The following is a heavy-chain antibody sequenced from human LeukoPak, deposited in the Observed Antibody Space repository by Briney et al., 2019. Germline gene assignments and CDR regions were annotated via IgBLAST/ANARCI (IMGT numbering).Heavy chain of an antibody. J-gene: IGHJ4*02. CDR2: IKQDGSDK. V-gene: IGHV3-7*04. CDR3: ARDYDSSGYSDRFEY. D-gene: IGHD3-22*01. CDR1: GFTFSRYW. Sequence: PGGSLRLSCAASGFTFSRYWMSWVRQAPGKGLEWVANIKQDGSDKYYVDSVKGRFTITRDNAKNSLYLQMNSLRAEDTAVYYCARDYDSSGYSDRFEYSGQGTVVTVSS.